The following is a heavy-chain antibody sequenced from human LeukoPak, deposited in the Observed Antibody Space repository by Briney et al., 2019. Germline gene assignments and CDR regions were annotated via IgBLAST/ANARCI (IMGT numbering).Heavy chain of an antibody. Sequence: GASVKVSCKASGYTLTSYGISWVRQAPGQGLAWMGWISAYNGNTNYAQKLQGRVTMTTDTSTSTAYMELRSLRSADTAVYYCARDLGTGNSGSLADYWGQGTLVTVSS. CDR2: ISAYNGNT. CDR1: GYTLTSYG. D-gene: IGHD3-10*01. CDR3: ARDLGTGNSGSLADY. J-gene: IGHJ4*02. V-gene: IGHV1-18*01.